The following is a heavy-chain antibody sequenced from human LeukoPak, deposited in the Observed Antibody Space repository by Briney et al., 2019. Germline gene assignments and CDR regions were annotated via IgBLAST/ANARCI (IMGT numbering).Heavy chain of an antibody. CDR2: ISFSGNSI. Sequence: GGSLRLSCAASGFSFSNEMNWVRQAPGKGLEWVSYISFSGNSIYYADSVKGRFTISRDNAKNSLYLQMNSLRAEDTAVYYCARDRYCSTTSCSPTGLAYWGQGTLVTVSS. CDR3: ARDRYCSTTSCSPTGLAY. CDR1: GFSFSNE. V-gene: IGHV3-48*03. J-gene: IGHJ4*02. D-gene: IGHD2-2*01.